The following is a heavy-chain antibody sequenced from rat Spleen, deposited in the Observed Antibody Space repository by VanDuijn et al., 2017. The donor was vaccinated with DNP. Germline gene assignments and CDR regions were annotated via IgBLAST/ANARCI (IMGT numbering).Heavy chain of an antibody. CDR1: GFTFSDYD. V-gene: IGHV5-7*01. CDR2: INYDGGST. Sequence: EVQLVESGGGLVQPGRSLKLSCATSGFTFSDYDMAWVRQAPKKGLEWVVTINYDGGSTYYRDSLKGRFTISRENAKSTLYLQMNSLRSEDMATYYCASPDYYDGSYPFFWGPGTMVTVSS. J-gene: IGHJ1*01. D-gene: IGHD1-12*02. CDR3: ASPDYYDGSYPFF.